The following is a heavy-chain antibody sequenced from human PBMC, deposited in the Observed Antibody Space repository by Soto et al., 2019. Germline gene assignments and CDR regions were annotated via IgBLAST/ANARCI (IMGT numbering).Heavy chain of an antibody. D-gene: IGHD3-10*01. J-gene: IGHJ4*02. Sequence: EVPLVESGGGLIQPGGSLRLSCAVSGLTVSTNFMSWVRQAPGKGLEWVSVIFSGDGTYYADSVKGRFTISRDISKNTVFLQMNSLRAEDTAVYYCARVPPRGDYWGQGTLVTVSS. CDR2: IFSGDGT. V-gene: IGHV3-53*01. CDR1: GLTVSTNF. CDR3: ARVPPRGDY.